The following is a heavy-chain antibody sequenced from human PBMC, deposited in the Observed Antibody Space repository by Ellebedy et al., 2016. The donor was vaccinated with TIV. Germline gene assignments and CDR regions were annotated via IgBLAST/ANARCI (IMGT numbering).Heavy chain of an antibody. CDR1: GYTFTSYY. CDR3: AREPKVGGDGMDV. J-gene: IGHJ6*02. CDR2: INPSGGST. V-gene: IGHV1-46*01. D-gene: IGHD3-16*01. Sequence: ASVKVSCKASGYTFTSYYMHWVRQAPGQGLEWMGIINPSGGSTSYAQKFQGRVTMTRDTSTSTVYMELSSLRSEDTAVYYFAREPKVGGDGMDVWGQGTTVTVSS.